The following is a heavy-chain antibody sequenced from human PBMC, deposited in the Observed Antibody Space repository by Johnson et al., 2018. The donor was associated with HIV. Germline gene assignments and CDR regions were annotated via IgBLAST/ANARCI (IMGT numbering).Heavy chain of an antibody. CDR3: AKEARRPAFDM. CDR1: RFTFDDYG. D-gene: IGHD6-6*01. CDR2: MNWNGGRP. Sequence: VQLVESGGVVVQPGGSLRLSCETSRFTFDDYGMSWVRQAPGKGLEWVSGMNWNGGRPGYADSVKGRFTISRDNAKNSLYLQMNSLRAEDTAVYYCAKEARRPAFDMWGQGTLVTVSS. J-gene: IGHJ3*02. V-gene: IGHV3-20*04.